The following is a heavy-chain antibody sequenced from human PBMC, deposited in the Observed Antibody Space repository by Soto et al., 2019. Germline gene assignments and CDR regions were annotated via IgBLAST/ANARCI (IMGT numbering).Heavy chain of an antibody. Sequence: SVKVSCKASGFTFTSSAVHWVRQARGQRLEWIGWIVVGSGNTNYAQKFQERVTITRDMSTSTAYMELSSLRSEDTAVYYCAADVVVVAATHCNYWGQGSLVTVPQ. CDR2: IVVGSGNT. J-gene: IGHJ4*02. CDR3: AADVVVVAATHCNY. CDR1: GFTFTSSA. D-gene: IGHD2-15*01. V-gene: IGHV1-58*01.